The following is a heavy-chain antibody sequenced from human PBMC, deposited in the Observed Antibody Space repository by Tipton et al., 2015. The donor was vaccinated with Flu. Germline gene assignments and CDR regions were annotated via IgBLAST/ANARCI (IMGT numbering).Heavy chain of an antibody. CDR1: GYSFTSYW. Sequence: VQLVQSGAEVKKPGESLKISCKGPGYSFTSYWIGWVRQMPGKGLEWMGIIYPGDSRTRYSPSFQGQVTMSVDTSISTAYLQWNSLKASDTAMYFCARVPYSGDYYSGMDVWGQGTTVTVSS. J-gene: IGHJ6*02. V-gene: IGHV5-51*01. D-gene: IGHD2-15*01. CDR3: ARVPYSGDYYSGMDV. CDR2: IYPGDSRT.